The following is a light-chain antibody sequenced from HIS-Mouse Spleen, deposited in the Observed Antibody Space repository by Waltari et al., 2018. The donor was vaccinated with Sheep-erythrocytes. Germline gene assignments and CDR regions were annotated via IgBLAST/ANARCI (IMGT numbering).Light chain of an antibody. CDR1: SRRRYY. V-gene: IGLV3-19*01. CDR2: GKN. CDR3: NSRDSSGNHLGVV. J-gene: IGLJ2*01. Sequence: SSELTQDPAVSVALGQTVRITCQGDSRRRYYASWFQQKPGQAPVLVIYGKNNRPSGIPDRFSGSSSGNTASLTITGAQAEDEADFYCNSRDSSGNHLGVVFGGGTKLTVL.